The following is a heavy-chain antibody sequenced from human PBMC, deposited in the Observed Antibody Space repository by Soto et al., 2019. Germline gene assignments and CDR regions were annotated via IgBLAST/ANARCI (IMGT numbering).Heavy chain of an antibody. CDR3: ARRAYSSGFHFDH. J-gene: IGHJ4*02. CDR1: CGSISSSRYY. V-gene: IGHV4-39*01. D-gene: IGHD6-19*01. Sequence: XETLSISGTVSCGSISSSRYYWGWIRQPPGKGLEWIGSIYYSGSTYYNPSLKSRVTISVDTSKNQFSLKLSSVTAADTAVYYCARRAYSSGFHFDHWGQGTLVTVSS. CDR2: IYYSGST.